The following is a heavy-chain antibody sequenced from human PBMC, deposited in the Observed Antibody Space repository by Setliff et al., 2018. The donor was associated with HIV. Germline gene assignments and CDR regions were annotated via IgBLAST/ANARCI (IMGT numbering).Heavy chain of an antibody. D-gene: IGHD3-22*01. CDR3: ARLYDSSADYYYYMDV. CDR2: ISRGGDI. J-gene: IGHJ6*03. Sequence: GGSLRLSCAASGFIFSSCSMNWVRQAPGKGLEWVSYISRGGDIQYGDSVKGRFTISRDNAKNSLYLQMNSLRAEDTAVYYCARLYDSSADYYYYMDVWGKGTTVTVSS. CDR1: GFIFSSCS. V-gene: IGHV3-48*01.